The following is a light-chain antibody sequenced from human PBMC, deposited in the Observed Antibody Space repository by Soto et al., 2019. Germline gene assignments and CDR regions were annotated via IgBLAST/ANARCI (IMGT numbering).Light chain of an antibody. J-gene: IGLJ1*01. CDR1: SSDVGGYDY. V-gene: IGLV2-8*01. CDR3: SSYAGRNNFV. CDR2: EVT. Sequence: QSVLTQPPSASGSPGQSVTISCTGTSSDVGGYDYVSWYQQHPGKAPKLMIYEVTKRPSGVPDRFSGSKSGNTASLTVSVLQAEDDADYYCSSYAGRNNFVFGTGTKLTVL.